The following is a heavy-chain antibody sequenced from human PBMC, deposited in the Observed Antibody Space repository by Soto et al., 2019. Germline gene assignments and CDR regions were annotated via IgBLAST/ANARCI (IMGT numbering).Heavy chain of an antibody. CDR1: GFTFSSYS. D-gene: IGHD2-2*01. V-gene: IGHV3-48*02. J-gene: IGHJ6*02. CDR2: ISSSSSTI. Sequence: GGSLRLSCAASGFTFSSYSMNWVRQAPGKGLEWVSYISSSSSTIYYADSVKGRFTISRDNAKNSLYLQMNSLRDEDTAVYYCARAEDIVVVPAARWYYYYGMDVWGQGTTVTVSS. CDR3: ARAEDIVVVPAARWYYYYGMDV.